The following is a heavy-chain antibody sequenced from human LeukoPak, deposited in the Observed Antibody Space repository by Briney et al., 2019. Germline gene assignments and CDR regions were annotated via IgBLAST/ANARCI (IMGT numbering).Heavy chain of an antibody. V-gene: IGHV3-21*01. CDR1: GFSFSDYS. D-gene: IGHD2-2*01. Sequence: GSLRLSCAASGFSFSDYSMNWVRQAPGKGLEWVSSISGSSRYIYYADSVKGRFTISRDNAKNSLYLQMNSLRAEDTAVYYCARDREGVVPAAIWSAFYYYGMDVWGQGSTVTVSS. CDR2: ISGSSRYI. CDR3: ARDREGVVPAAIWSAFYYYGMDV. J-gene: IGHJ6*02.